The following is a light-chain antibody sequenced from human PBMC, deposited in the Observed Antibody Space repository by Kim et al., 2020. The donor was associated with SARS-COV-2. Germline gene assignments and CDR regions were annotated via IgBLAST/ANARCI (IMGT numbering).Light chain of an antibody. CDR1: NIGSKS. V-gene: IGLV3-21*04. J-gene: IGLJ3*02. CDR2: YDS. CDR3: QVWDSSSDHWV. Sequence: SYELTQPPSVSVAPGKTATVTCGANNIGSKSVHWYQQKPGQAPVLVIYYDSDRPSGIPERFSGSKSENTATLTISRVEAGDEADYYCQVWDSSSDHWVFGGGTRLTVL.